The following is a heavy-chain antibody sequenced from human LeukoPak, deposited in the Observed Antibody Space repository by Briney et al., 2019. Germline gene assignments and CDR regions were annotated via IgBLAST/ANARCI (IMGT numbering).Heavy chain of an antibody. V-gene: IGHV3-23*01. CDR1: GFTVSSNY. D-gene: IGHD2-15*01. CDR2: ISGSGETT. CDR3: AKDPRSFVGRPPDS. J-gene: IGHJ4*02. Sequence: PGGSLRLSCAASGFTVSSNYMSWVRQAPGKGLEWVSSISGSGETTYYADSVKGRLSISRDNSKNTLYLQMNSLRAEDTAVYYCAKDPRSFVGRPPDSWGQGTMVTVSS.